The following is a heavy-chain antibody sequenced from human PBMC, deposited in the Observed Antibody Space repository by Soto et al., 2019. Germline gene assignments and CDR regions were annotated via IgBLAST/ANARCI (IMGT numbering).Heavy chain of an antibody. CDR1: GYTFANYG. CDR2: ISIHNGNT. Sequence: QAQLEQSGGEVKKSGASVKVSCKASGYTFANYGISWVRQAPGQGLEWMGWISIHNGNTNFAQKFQGRVTLTTDTTTSTANMELRSLSSDDTAVNYCARMTTQDYSHYYLDVWAKGTTVTVSS. V-gene: IGHV1-18*04. J-gene: IGHJ6*03. CDR3: ARMTTQDYSHYYLDV.